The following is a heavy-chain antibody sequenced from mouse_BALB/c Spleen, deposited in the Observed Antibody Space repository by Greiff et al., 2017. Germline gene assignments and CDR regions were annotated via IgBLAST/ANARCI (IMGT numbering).Heavy chain of an antibody. CDR3: ARGGLYYGNWEFAY. D-gene: IGHD2-1*01. CDR1: GFYIKDYY. V-gene: IGHV14-1*02. Sequence: VQLQQSGAELVRPGALVKLSCKASGFYIKDYYMYRVKQRPEQGLGWIGWIDPEKGNTIYDPKFKDKATLTADKSSSTAYMQLSSLTSEDSAVYYCARGGLYYGNWEFAYWGQGTLVTVSA. J-gene: IGHJ3*01. CDR2: IDPEKGNT.